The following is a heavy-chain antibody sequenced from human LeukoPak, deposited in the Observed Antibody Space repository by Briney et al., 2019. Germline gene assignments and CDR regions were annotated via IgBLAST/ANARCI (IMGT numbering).Heavy chain of an antibody. J-gene: IGHJ4*02. Sequence: GESLKISCTGSGYSFTSYWIGWVRQITGKGLEWMGIIYPGDSDTRYSPSFQGQATIPADKTISTAYLLWRRLKASATAMYYIAELGGGSYTLYYWGQGTLVTVSS. CDR3: AELGGGSYTLYY. V-gene: IGHV5-51*01. CDR1: GYSFTSYW. CDR2: IYPGDSDT. D-gene: IGHD1-26*01.